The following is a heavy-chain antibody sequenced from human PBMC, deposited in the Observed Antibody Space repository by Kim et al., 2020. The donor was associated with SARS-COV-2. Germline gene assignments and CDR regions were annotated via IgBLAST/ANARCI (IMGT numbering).Heavy chain of an antibody. V-gene: IGHV4-31*03. D-gene: IGHD1-26*01. CDR3: VGSQEFDY. J-gene: IGHJ4*02. Sequence: SETLSLTCTVSGGSISSGGYYWSWIRQHPGKGLEWIGYIYYSGITYYNPSLKSRVTISVDTSKNQFSLKLSAVTAADTAVYYCVGSQEFDYWGQGTLVTVSS. CDR1: GGSISSGGYY. CDR2: IYYSGIT.